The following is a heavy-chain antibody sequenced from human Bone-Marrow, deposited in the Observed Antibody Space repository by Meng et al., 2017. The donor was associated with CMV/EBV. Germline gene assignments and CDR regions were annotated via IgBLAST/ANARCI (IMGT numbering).Heavy chain of an antibody. D-gene: IGHD2-15*01. CDR3: ARLGYCSGGSCLPP. Sequence: GESLKISCAASGFTFSSYEMNWVRQAPGKGLEWVSYISSSGSTIYYADSVKGRFTISRDNAKNSLYLQMNSPRAEDTAVYYCARLGYCSGGSCLPPWGQGTLVTVSS. J-gene: IGHJ5*02. CDR2: ISSSGSTI. CDR1: GFTFSSYE. V-gene: IGHV3-48*03.